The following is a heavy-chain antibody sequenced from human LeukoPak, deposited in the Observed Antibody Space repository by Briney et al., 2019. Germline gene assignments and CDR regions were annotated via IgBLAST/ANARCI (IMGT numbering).Heavy chain of an antibody. CDR1: GYTFTAQY. CDR3: ASSPRGIPTPTFAY. D-gene: IGHD2-21*01. V-gene: IGHV1-2*02. J-gene: IGHJ4*02. Sequence: ASVKVSCKASGYTFTAQYMHWVRQAPGQGLEWMGWINPNNGDTKYAQSFLGRVTMTRDTSTTTAYMELSSLRSDDTAVYFCASSPRGIPTPTFAYWGQGSLLTVSS. CDR2: INPNNGDT.